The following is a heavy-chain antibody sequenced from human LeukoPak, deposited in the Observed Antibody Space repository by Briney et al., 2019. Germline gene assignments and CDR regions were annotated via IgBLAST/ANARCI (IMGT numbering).Heavy chain of an antibody. V-gene: IGHV3-30*03. CDR1: GFTFSSYG. CDR2: ISYDGSNK. J-gene: IGHJ4*02. Sequence: GGSLRLSCAASGFTFSSYGVHWVRQAPGKGLEWVAVISYDGSNKYYADSVKGRFTISRDNSKNTLYLQMNSLRAEDTAVYYCARGGALRYKAYFDYWGQGTLVTVSS. D-gene: IGHD5-24*01. CDR3: ARGGALRYKAYFDY.